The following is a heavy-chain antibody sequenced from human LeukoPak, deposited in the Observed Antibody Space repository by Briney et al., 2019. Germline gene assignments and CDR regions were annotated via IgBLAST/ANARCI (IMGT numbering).Heavy chain of an antibody. V-gene: IGHV4-30-4*08. D-gene: IGHD3-10*01. J-gene: IGHJ4*02. CDR2: SSYSGSA. Sequence: SETLSLTCTVSGASITSGAYYWTWIRQHPGEGLEWIGYSSYSGSAYYNPSLKSRVTISVDTSKSQFSLKLSSVTAADTAVYYCARFLDGSGSYVDYWGQGTLVTVSS. CDR1: GASITSGAYY. CDR3: ARFLDGSGSYVDY.